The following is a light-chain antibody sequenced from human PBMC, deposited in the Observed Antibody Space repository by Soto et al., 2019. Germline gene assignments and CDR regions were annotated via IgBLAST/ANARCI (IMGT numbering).Light chain of an antibody. CDR2: YDS. J-gene: IGLJ2*01. V-gene: IGLV3-21*04. CDR1: NIGSKS. Sequence: SSELTQPPSVSLAPGKTARITCGGNNIGSKSVHWYQQKQGQAPVLVIYYDSDRPSGIPDRFSVSNSGNTATLTISRVEAGDEADYYCQVWDSSSDHVVFGGGTKLTVL. CDR3: QVWDSSSDHVV.